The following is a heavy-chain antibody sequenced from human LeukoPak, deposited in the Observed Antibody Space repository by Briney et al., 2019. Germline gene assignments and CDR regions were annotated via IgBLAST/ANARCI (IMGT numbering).Heavy chain of an antibody. CDR1: GYTFTGYY. CDR2: INPNSGGT. J-gene: IGHJ4*02. CDR3: AREGRIQLWLSGFDY. V-gene: IGHV1-2*02. D-gene: IGHD5-18*01. Sequence: ASVKVSCKASGYTFTGYYMHWVRQAPGQGLEWMGWINPNSGGTNYAQKFQGRVTMTRDTSISTAYMELSRLRSDDTAVYYCAREGRIQLWLSGFDYWGQGTLVTVSS.